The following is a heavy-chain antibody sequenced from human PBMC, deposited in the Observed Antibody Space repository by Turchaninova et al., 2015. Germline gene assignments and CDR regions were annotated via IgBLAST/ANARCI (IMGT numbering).Heavy chain of an antibody. CDR3: ARGDSSGWSNAFDI. CDR2: RRKKANSNST. CDR1: GFTFSDHY. J-gene: IGHJ3*02. D-gene: IGHD6-19*01. Sequence: LVESGGGLVQPGVSLRLSCAASGFTFSDHYMDWVRQAPGQGLEWVGRRRKKANSNSTYYAASVKGRFTISRDDSKNSVYLQMNSLKTEDTAVYYCARGDSSGWSNAFDIWGQGTMVTVSS. V-gene: IGHV3-72*01.